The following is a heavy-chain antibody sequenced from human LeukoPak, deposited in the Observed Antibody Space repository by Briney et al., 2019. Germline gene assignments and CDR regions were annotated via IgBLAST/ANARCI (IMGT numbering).Heavy chain of an antibody. CDR3: AVGTTNTKGAFDM. V-gene: IGHV1-46*04. Sequence: GASVRLSCTASGYTFSNYYIHWVRQAPGQGLEWMAIINHSGSSKNYAESVQGRVTITRDTSTSTVYMELSSLRAEDTAVYYCAVGTTNTKGAFDMWGQGTMVTVSS. D-gene: IGHD2-8*01. J-gene: IGHJ3*02. CDR1: GYTFSNYY. CDR2: INHSGSSK.